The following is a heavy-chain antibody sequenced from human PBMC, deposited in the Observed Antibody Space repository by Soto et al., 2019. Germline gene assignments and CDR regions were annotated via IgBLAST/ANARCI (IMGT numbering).Heavy chain of an antibody. CDR2: IWYDGSNK. CDR1: GFDFNTSG. CDR3: ARMIWSYDSFDM. V-gene: IGHV3-33*01. J-gene: IGHJ3*02. D-gene: IGHD3-10*01. Sequence: ESGGGVVQPGRSLRVSCAASGFDFNTSGMHWVRQAPGKGLEWVAVIWYDGSNKYYADSVKGRFTISRDNSKNTVSLQMISLRAEDTAVYYCARMIWSYDSFDMWGQGTMVTVAS.